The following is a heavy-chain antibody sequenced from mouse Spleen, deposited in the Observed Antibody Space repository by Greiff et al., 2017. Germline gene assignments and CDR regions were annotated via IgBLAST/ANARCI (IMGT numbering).Heavy chain of an antibody. CDR2: IDPETGGT. CDR3: TRSTNWGAMDY. J-gene: IGHJ4*01. D-gene: IGHD4-1*01. Sequence: VQLQQSGAELVRPGASVTLSCKASGYTFTDYEMHWVKQTPVHGLEWIGAIDPETGGTAYNQKFKGKAILTADKSSSTAYMELRSLTSEDSAVYYCTRSTNWGAMDYWGQGTSVTVSS. V-gene: IGHV1-15*01. CDR1: GYTFTDYE.